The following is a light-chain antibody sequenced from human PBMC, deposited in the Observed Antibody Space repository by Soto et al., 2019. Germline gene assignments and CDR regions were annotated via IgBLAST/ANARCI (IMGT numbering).Light chain of an antibody. Sequence: DIQMTQSPSSLSASVGDRVTITCQASQDISNSLNWYQQKPGKAPKLLIYDASNLETGVPSRFSGSGSGTDFSFTINSLQPEDFATYYCQQYDNLPYTFGQGTKLEIK. V-gene: IGKV1-33*01. CDR2: DAS. CDR3: QQYDNLPYT. J-gene: IGKJ2*01. CDR1: QDISNS.